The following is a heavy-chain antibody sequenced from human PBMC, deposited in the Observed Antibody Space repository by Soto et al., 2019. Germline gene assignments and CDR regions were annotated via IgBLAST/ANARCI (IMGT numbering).Heavy chain of an antibody. CDR2: LSGGGAFT. CDR3: AKSGPTNYFDH. CDR1: GFTFSTYA. V-gene: IGHV3-23*01. J-gene: IGHJ4*02. Sequence: QSGGSLRLSCAASGFTFSTYAMNWVRQAPGKGLEWVSGLSGGGAFTYYADSVKGRFTISRDDSKNTLYLQMNSLRVDDTAVYYCAKSGPTNYFDHWGQGNPVTVSS.